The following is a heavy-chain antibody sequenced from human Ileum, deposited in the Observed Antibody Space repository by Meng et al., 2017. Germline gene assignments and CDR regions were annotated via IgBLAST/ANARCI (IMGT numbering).Heavy chain of an antibody. D-gene: IGHD2-15*01. CDR1: GDSTSSGGYY. CDR2: IYSSGGT. CDR3: ARIGFCSGRSCYGFFDY. J-gene: IGHJ4*02. V-gene: IGHV4-31*01. Sequence: VPLLGAGPRQVKPSQSRSLTCTVSGDSTSSGGYYWTWIRRHPGKGLEWIGYIYSSGGTYYTPSLKSLVTISLDTSKNQFSLRLSSVTAADTAVYYCARIGFCSGRSCYGFFDYWGQGTLVTVSS.